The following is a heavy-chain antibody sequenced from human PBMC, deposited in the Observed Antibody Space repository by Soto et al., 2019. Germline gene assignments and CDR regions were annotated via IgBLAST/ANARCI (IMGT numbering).Heavy chain of an antibody. V-gene: IGHV4-31*03. CDR3: ARASSSSSAADY. Sequence: PSETLSLTCSVSGESINSGGYYWRWIRHHPGKGLEWIGYIYDSESAYYNPSLKSRVTISMDTSKNHFAMRLSSVTAADTAVYYCARASSSSSAADYWGQGTQVT. CDR1: GESINSGGYY. D-gene: IGHD6-6*01. J-gene: IGHJ4*02. CDR2: IYDSESA.